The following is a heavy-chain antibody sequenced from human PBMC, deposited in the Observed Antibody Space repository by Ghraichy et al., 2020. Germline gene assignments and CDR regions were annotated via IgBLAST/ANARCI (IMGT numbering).Heavy chain of an antibody. CDR2: IYYSGST. J-gene: IGHJ3*02. V-gene: IGHV4-39*01. CDR3: ASRTYYDILTGPVDAFDI. D-gene: IGHD3-9*01. CDR1: GGSISSSSYY. Sequence: SETLSLTCTVSGGSISSSSYYWGWIRQPPGKGLEWIGSIYYSGSTYYKPSLKSRVTISVDTSKNQFSLKLSSVTAAETAVYYCASRTYYDILTGPVDAFDIWGQGTMVTVSS.